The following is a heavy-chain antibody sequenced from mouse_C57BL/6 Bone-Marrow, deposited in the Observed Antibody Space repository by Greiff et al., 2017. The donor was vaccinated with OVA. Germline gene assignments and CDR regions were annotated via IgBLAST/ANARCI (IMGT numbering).Heavy chain of an antibody. D-gene: IGHD1-1*01. J-gene: IGHJ4*01. CDR3: AREDLRNYYGSSYGGYYAMDY. CDR1: GYAFSSYW. V-gene: IGHV1-80*01. Sequence: VKLMESGAELVKPGASVKISCKASGYAFSSYWMNWVKQRPGKGLEWIGQIYPGDGDTNYNGKFKGKATLTADKTSSTAYMQLSSLTYEDSAVYFCAREDLRNYYGSSYGGYYAMDYWGQGTSVTVSS. CDR2: IYPGDGDT.